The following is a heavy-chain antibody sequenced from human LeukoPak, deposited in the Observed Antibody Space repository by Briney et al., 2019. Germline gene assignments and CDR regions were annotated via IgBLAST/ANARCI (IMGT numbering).Heavy chain of an antibody. CDR2: ISTSSSYI. CDR1: GFTFSSYS. D-gene: IGHD3-9*01. CDR3: AKGNDILTVDY. Sequence: GGSLRLSCAASGFTFSSYSMNWVRQAPGKGLEWVSFISTSSSYIYYADSVKGRFTISRDNAKNSLYLQMNSLRAEDTAVYYCAKGNDILTVDYWGQGTLVTVSS. J-gene: IGHJ4*02. V-gene: IGHV3-21*01.